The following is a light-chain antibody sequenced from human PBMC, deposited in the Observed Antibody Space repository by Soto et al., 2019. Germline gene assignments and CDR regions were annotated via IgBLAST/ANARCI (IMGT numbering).Light chain of an antibody. CDR3: QQLYSYP. J-gene: IGKJ5*01. CDR1: QTISSW. Sequence: DIQMTQSPSTLSGSVGDRVTITCRASQTISSWLAWYQQKPGKALDLLIFAASPLESGVPSRLSGSGSGTNFTLTVSGLQSEDFAPYYCQQLYSYPFGQGTRLEIK. V-gene: IGKV1-5*01. CDR2: AAS.